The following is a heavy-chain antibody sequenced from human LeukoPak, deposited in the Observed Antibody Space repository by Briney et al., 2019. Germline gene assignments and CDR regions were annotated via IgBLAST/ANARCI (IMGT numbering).Heavy chain of an antibody. D-gene: IGHD6-6*01. V-gene: IGHV3-30-3*01. J-gene: IGHJ5*02. CDR1: GFTFSSYA. Sequence: GGSLRLSCAASGFTFSSYAMPWVRQAPGKGLEWVAVISYDGSNKYYADSVKGRFTISRDNSKNTLYLQMNSLRAEDTAVYYCAAQTSSYSSSSEAWGQGTLVTVSS. CDR2: ISYDGSNK. CDR3: AAQTSSYSSSSEA.